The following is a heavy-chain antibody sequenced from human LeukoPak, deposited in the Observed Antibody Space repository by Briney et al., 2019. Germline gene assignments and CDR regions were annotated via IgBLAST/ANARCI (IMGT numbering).Heavy chain of an antibody. CDR1: GVTFSSYG. J-gene: IGHJ4*02. D-gene: IGHD1-26*01. CDR2: ISNDLTDK. Sequence: VGSLRLSCAASGVTFSSYGMHSVRQAPGKGLEWVAVISNDLTDKDYADSVKGRFTISRDNSKNTLYLQMNSLRPEDTAVYYCGKGLGGSFAAGNYLGQGTPVTVSS. CDR3: GKGLGGSFAAGNY. V-gene: IGHV3-30*18.